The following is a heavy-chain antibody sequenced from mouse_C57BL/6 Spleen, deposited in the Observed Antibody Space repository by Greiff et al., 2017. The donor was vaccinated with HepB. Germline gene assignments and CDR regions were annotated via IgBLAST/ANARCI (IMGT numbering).Heavy chain of an antibody. V-gene: IGHV1-15*01. CDR1: GYTFTDYE. CDR2: IDPETGGT. Sequence: VQLKQSGAELVRPGASVTLSCKASGYTFTDYEMHWVKQTPVHGLEWIGAIDPETGGTAYNQKFKGKAILTADKSSSTAYMELRSLTSEDSAVYYCTRGYTTVVAYYYAMDYWGQGTSVTVSS. J-gene: IGHJ4*01. D-gene: IGHD1-1*01. CDR3: TRGYTTVVAYYYAMDY.